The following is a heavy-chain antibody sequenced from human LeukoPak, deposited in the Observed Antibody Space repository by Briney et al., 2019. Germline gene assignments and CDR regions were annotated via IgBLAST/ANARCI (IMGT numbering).Heavy chain of an antibody. V-gene: IGHV4-39*01. Sequence: SQTMSPTSTVAARSLSSSSYYCGWLRQPPGKGLEWFGRIYYSGSIYNNPSLKTPFTISLHTSKNQFSLKLSCVTAADTAVCYCARHMRSYYDFWSGPVVFVPWGQGTLVTVSS. CDR1: ARSLSSSSYY. CDR2: IYYSGSI. D-gene: IGHD3-3*01. J-gene: IGHJ5*02. CDR3: ARHMRSYYDFWSGPVVFVP.